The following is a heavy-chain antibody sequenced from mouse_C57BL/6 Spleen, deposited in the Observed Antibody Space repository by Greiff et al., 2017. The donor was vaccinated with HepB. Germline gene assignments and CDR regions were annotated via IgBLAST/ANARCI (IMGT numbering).Heavy chain of an antibody. J-gene: IGHJ1*03. D-gene: IGHD2-2*01. CDR1: GYAFSSSW. Sequence: QVQLQQSGPELVKPGASVKISCKASGYAFSSSWMNWVKQRPGKGLEWIGRIYPGDGDTNYNGKFKGKATLTADKSSSTAYMQLSSLTSEDSAVYFCARRSGYDGGYFDDWGTGTTVTVSS. V-gene: IGHV1-82*01. CDR2: IYPGDGDT. CDR3: ARRSGYDGGYFDD.